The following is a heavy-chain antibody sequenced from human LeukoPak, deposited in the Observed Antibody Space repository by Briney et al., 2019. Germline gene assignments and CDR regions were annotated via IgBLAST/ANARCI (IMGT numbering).Heavy chain of an antibody. D-gene: IGHD3-22*01. CDR1: GFTFSSYS. CDR3: ARDVHYDSSGYYYADAFDI. Sequence: PGGSLRLSCAASGFTFSSYSMNWVRQAPGKGLKWVSSISSSSSYIYYADSVKGRFTISRDNAKNSLYLQMNSLRAEDTAVYYCARDVHYDSSGYYYADAFDIWGQGTMVTVSS. J-gene: IGHJ3*02. CDR2: ISSSSSYI. V-gene: IGHV3-21*01.